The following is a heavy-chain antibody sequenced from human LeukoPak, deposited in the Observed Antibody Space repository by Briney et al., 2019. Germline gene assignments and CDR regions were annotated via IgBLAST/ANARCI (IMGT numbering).Heavy chain of an antibody. D-gene: IGHD6-6*01. CDR1: GGSISSSSYY. V-gene: IGHV4-39*01. Sequence: PSETLSLTYTVSGGSISSSSYYWGWIRQPPGKGLEWIGSIYYSGSTYYNPSLKSRVTISVDTSKNQFSLKLSSVTAADTAVYYCASTRIAANNWFDPWGQGTLVTVSS. CDR2: IYYSGST. CDR3: ASTRIAANNWFDP. J-gene: IGHJ5*02.